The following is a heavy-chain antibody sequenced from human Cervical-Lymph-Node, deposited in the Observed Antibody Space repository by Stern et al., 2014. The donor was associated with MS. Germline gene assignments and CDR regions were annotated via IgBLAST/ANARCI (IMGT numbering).Heavy chain of an antibody. CDR1: GFIFSGSA. CDR2: IRSKANSYAT. D-gene: IGHD4-17*01. CDR3: CTSTTVTTNY. V-gene: IGHV3-73*02. J-gene: IGHJ4*02. Sequence: EVQLVESGGGLVQPGGSLKLSCAASGFIFSGSAMHLVRQGSGKGLEWVGRIRSKANSYATAYAASVKGRFNMSRDDSKNTAYLQMNSLKTEDTAVYYCCTSTTVTTNYWGQGTLVTVSS.